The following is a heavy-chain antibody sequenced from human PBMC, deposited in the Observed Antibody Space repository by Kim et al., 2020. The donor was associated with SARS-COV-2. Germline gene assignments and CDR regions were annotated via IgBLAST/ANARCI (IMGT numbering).Heavy chain of an antibody. J-gene: IGHJ3*02. Sequence: GESLKISCRASGYSFTNYWISWVRQMPGKGLEWLGRIDPSDSYTNYSPSFQGHVTISTDKSVSTAYLQYSSLKASDSAMYYCARQQLSPSDAFDIWGQGTMVTVSS. CDR1: GYSFTNYW. CDR2: IDPSDSYT. V-gene: IGHV5-10-1*01. D-gene: IGHD6-13*01. CDR3: ARQQLSPSDAFDI.